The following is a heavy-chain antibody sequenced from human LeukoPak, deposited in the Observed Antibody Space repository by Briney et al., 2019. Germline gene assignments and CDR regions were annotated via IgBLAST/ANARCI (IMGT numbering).Heavy chain of an antibody. D-gene: IGHD6-6*01. J-gene: IGHJ4*02. V-gene: IGHV4-34*01. Sequence: ETLSLTCAVYGGSFSGYYWSWIRQPPGKGLEWIGEINHSGSTNHNPSLKSRVTISVDTSKNQFSLKLSSVTAADTAVYYCARGNIAARRGPLYWGQGTLVTVSS. CDR2: INHSGST. CDR3: ARGNIAARRGPLY. CDR1: GGSFSGYY.